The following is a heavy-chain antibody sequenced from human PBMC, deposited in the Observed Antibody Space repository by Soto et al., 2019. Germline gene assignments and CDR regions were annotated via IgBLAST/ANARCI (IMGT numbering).Heavy chain of an antibody. Sequence: QVQLQESGPGLVKPSQTLSLTCTVSGGSISSGDYYWSWIRQPPGKGLEWIGYIYYSGSTYYNPSLKSRVTISVDTSKNQFSLKLSSVTAADTAVYYCARGRADTAMVFFAAGWFDPWGQGTLVTVSS. CDR3: ARGRADTAMVFFAAGWFDP. CDR2: IYYSGST. V-gene: IGHV4-30-4*01. J-gene: IGHJ5*02. CDR1: GGSISSGDYY. D-gene: IGHD5-18*01.